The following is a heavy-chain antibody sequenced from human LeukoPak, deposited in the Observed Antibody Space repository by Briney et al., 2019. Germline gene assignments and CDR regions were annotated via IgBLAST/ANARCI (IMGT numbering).Heavy chain of an antibody. D-gene: IGHD3-9*01. CDR2: ISSSSNI. CDR3: ARDSTASDILTGYYHFDY. Sequence: PGGSLRLSCAASGFTFSSYSMNWVRQAPGKGLEWVSSISSSSNIYYADSVKGRFTISRDNAKNSLYLQMNSLRAEDTAVYYCARDSTASDILTGYYHFDYWGQGTLVTVSS. CDR1: GFTFSSYS. V-gene: IGHV3-21*01. J-gene: IGHJ4*02.